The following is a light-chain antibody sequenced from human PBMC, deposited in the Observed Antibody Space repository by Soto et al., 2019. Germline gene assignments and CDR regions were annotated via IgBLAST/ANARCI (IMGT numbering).Light chain of an antibody. J-gene: IGKJ1*01. V-gene: IGKV1-27*01. CDR3: QKYNNALGT. CDR2: AAS. Sequence: DIQMTQSPSPLSASIGDRVTITCRASQGIRNSLAWYQQKPGKVPKLVVYAASTLQSGVPSRFSGSGSGTEFTLTIASLQPEDVATYYCQKYNNALGTFGQGTKVEIK. CDR1: QGIRNS.